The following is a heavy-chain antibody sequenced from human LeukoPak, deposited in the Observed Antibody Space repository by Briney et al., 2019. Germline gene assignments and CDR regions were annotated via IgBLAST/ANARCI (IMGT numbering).Heavy chain of an antibody. D-gene: IGHD3-22*01. CDR3: ARGSTYYYDSSGYYFIDY. J-gene: IGHJ4*02. Sequence: GRSLRLSCAASGFTFDDYGMSWVRQAPGKGLEWVSGINWNGGSTGYADSVKGQFTISRDSAKNSLYLQMNSLRAEDTALYYCARGSTYYYDSSGYYFIDYWGQGTLVTVSS. V-gene: IGHV3-20*04. CDR1: GFTFDDYG. CDR2: INWNGGST.